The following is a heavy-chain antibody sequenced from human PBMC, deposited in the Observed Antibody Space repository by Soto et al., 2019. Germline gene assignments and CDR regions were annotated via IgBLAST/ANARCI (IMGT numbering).Heavy chain of an antibody. D-gene: IGHD2-2*01. CDR3: ATSTNCSSTSCYQAYYYYGMDV. Sequence: ASVKVSCKASGYTFTGYYMHWVRQAPGQGLEWMGWINPNSGGTNYAQKFQGWVTMTRDTSISTAYMELSRLRSDDTAVYYCATSTNCSSTSCYQAYYYYGMDVWGQGTTVTVSS. CDR1: GYTFTGYY. J-gene: IGHJ6*02. CDR2: INPNSGGT. V-gene: IGHV1-2*04.